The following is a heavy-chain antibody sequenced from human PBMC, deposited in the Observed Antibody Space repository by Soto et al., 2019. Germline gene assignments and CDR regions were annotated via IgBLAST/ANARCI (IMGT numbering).Heavy chain of an antibody. V-gene: IGHV1-58*01. D-gene: IGHD5-18*01. CDR3: AAFILDNAMVLIGDYP. CDR2: IVVGSGNT. Sequence: AVKVSCKASGFTFTSSAVQRVRQARGQRLEWIGWIVVGSGNTNYAQKFQERATITRDMSTSTAYMELSSLRSEDTAVYYCAAFILDNAMVLIGDYPRGQGTLVIVSA. CDR1: GFTFTSSA. J-gene: IGHJ5*02.